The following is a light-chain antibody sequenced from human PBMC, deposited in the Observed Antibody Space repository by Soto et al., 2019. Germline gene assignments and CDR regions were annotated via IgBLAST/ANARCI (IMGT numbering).Light chain of an antibody. J-gene: IGKJ1*01. CDR3: QQYGGSPWT. CDR2: GAS. Sequence: EIVLTQSPGTLSLSPGERATLSCRASQSVSSNSLAWYQQRPDQAPRLLIFGASSRATGIPDRFSGSGSGTDFTLTISRLEPEDFAVYHCQQYGGSPWTFGQGTKVEIK. V-gene: IGKV3-20*01. CDR1: QSVSSNS.